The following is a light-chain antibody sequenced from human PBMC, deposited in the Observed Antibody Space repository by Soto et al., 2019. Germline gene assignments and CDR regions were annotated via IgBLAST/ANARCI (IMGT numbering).Light chain of an antibody. V-gene: IGKV3-20*01. CDR2: GTS. CDR3: QQYGSSIT. CDR1: QSVRTTY. J-gene: IGKJ5*01. Sequence: EIVFTQSPGTLSLSPGDRATLSCRASQSVRTTYLAWYQQKPGKAPRLLIYGTSSTATGIPDRFSGSGSGTDFTLTIRRLEPEDSAVFYCQQYGSSITFGQGTRLEIK.